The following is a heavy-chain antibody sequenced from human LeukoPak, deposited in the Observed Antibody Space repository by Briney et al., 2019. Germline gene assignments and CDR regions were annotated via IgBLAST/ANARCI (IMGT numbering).Heavy chain of an antibody. CDR2: IYSGGST. Sequence: GGSLRLSCAASGFTFSSYAMSWVRQAPGKGLEWVSVIYSGGSTYYADSVKGRFAISRDNSKNTLYLQMNSLRAEDTAVYYCASPYGSGYFKDAFDIWGQGTMVTVSS. CDR1: GFTFSSYA. CDR3: ASPYGSGYFKDAFDI. V-gene: IGHV3-66*01. J-gene: IGHJ3*02. D-gene: IGHD3-22*01.